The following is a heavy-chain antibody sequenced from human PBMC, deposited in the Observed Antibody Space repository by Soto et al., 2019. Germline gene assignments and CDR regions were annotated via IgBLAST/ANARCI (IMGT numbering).Heavy chain of an antibody. CDR3: ARQLDDVPAAIYY. Sequence: SETLSLTCTVSGGSISSSSYYWGWIRQPPGKGLEWIGSIYYSGSTYYNPSLKSRVTISVDTSKNQFSLKLSSVTAADTAVYYCARQLDDVPAAIYYWGQGTLVTVSS. D-gene: IGHD2-2*01. CDR2: IYYSGST. CDR1: GGSISSSSYY. V-gene: IGHV4-39*01. J-gene: IGHJ4*02.